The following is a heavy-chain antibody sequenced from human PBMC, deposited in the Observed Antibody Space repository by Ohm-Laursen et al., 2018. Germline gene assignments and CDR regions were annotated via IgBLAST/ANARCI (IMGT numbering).Heavy chain of an antibody. CDR3: ARGNYYYDSSGSDPLVDV. CDR2: IGTSDDT. Sequence: GTLSLTCTASGFTFSTYDMHWVRQTTGKGLEWVAAIGTSDDTYYPGSVKGRFTISRDDAKKSLFLQMDSLRAEDTAVYFCARGNYYYDSSGSDPLVDVWGRGTTVTVSS. V-gene: IGHV3-13*01. CDR1: GFTFSTYD. D-gene: IGHD3-22*01. J-gene: IGHJ6*02.